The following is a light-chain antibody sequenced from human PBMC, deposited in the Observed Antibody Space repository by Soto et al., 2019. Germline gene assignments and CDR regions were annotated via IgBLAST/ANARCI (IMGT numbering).Light chain of an antibody. Sequence: EIVMTQSPATLSVSPGERATLSCRASQSVSSNLAWYQQKPGQAPRLLIYGASIRATGTPARFSGSGSGTEFTLTISSLQSEDFAVYYCQQYNNWPVFTFGPGTKVDIK. J-gene: IGKJ3*01. CDR1: QSVSSN. CDR3: QQYNNWPVFT. V-gene: IGKV3D-15*01. CDR2: GAS.